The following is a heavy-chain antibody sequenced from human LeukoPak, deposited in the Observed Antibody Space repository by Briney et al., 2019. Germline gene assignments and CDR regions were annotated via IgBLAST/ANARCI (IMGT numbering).Heavy chain of an antibody. Sequence: ASVKVSCKASGYTFTSYGISWVRQAPGQGLEWMGWISAYNGNTNYAQKFQGRVTITADESTSTAYMELSSLRSEDTAVYYCARDGSGSYFFGWFDPWGQGTLVTVFS. CDR2: ISAYNGNT. D-gene: IGHD3-10*01. J-gene: IGHJ5*02. V-gene: IGHV1-18*01. CDR3: ARDGSGSYFFGWFDP. CDR1: GYTFTSYG.